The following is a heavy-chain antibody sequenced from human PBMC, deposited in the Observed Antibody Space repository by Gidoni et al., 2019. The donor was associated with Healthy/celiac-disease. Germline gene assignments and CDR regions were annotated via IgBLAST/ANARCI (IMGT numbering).Heavy chain of an antibody. CDR3: AKVRKDVGNY. CDR1: GFIFSIYA. D-gene: IGHD7-27*01. Sequence: EVQLLESGGGLVQPGGSLRLSCEASGFIFSIYALSWVRQAPGKGLEWVSAISVSGGSTYYADSVKGRFTISRDNSKNTLYLQMNSLRAEDTAVYYCAKVRKDVGNYWGQGTLVTVSS. J-gene: IGHJ4*02. CDR2: ISVSGGST. V-gene: IGHV3-23*01.